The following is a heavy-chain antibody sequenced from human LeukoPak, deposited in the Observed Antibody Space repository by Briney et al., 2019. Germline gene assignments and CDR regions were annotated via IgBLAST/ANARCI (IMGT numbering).Heavy chain of an antibody. CDR1: GGTFSSYA. CDR3: ATRAIQLSAFDY. D-gene: IGHD5-18*01. CDR2: IIPIFGTA. Sequence: SVKVSCKASGGTFSSYAISWVRQAPGQGLEWMGGIIPIFGTANYAQKFQGRVTITADESTSTAYMELSSLRSEDTAVYYCATRAIQLSAFDYWGQGTLVTVSS. J-gene: IGHJ4*02. V-gene: IGHV1-69*13.